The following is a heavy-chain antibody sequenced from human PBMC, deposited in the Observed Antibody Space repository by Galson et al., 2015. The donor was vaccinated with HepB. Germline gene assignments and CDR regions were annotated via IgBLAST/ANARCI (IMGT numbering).Heavy chain of an antibody. CDR1: GFTFSSYA. CDR3: AKKKNIASRDDYFDY. CDR2: ISGSGGST. Sequence: SLRLSCAASGFTFSSYAMSWVRQAPGKGLEWVSAISGSGGSTYYADSVKGRFTISRDNSKNTLYLQMNSLRAEDTAIYLCAKKKNIASRDDYFDYWGQGTLVTVSS. V-gene: IGHV3-23*01. J-gene: IGHJ4*02. D-gene: IGHD2/OR15-2a*01.